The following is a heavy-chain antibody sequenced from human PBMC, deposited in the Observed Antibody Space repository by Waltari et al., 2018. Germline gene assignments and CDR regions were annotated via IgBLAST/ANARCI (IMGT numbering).Heavy chain of an antibody. CDR3: AKSPQLLWSAYYYYGMDV. V-gene: IGHV3-23*01. J-gene: IGHJ6*02. D-gene: IGHD3-10*02. CDR1: GFTFSNYA. CDR2: LMGGGGSK. Sequence: EVQLLESGGRLVQPGESLRLSCSASGFTFSNYAMNWVRQAPGKGPEWVSALMGGGGSKFYSDSVKGRFTISRDNSNNTLFLQMDNLRVEDTAVYYCAKSPQLLWSAYYYYGMDVWGQGTTVTVSS.